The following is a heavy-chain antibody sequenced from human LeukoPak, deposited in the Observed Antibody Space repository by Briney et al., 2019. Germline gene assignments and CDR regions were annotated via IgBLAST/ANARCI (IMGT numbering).Heavy chain of an antibody. V-gene: IGHV1-18*01. CDR3: ARSSSQAVGATSY. CDR2: ISAYNGNT. D-gene: IGHD1-26*01. CDR1: GYTFTSYG. J-gene: IGHJ4*02. Sequence: ASVKVSCKASGYTFTSYGFSWVRQSPGQGLEWMGWISAYNGNTNYAQKFQGRVTMTTDTSTSTAYMELRSLRPDDTAVYYCARSSSQAVGATSYWGQGTPVTVSS.